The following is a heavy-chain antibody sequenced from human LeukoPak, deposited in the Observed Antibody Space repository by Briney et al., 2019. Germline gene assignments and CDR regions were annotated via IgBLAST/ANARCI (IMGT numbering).Heavy chain of an antibody. Sequence: PSETLSLTCAVYGGSFSNSYWSWIRQPPGKGLDWIGEINPSGSTNYNPSLKSRVTVSVDTSKNQFSLKLSSVTAADTAVYYCARGLNQYRSLGYWGQGTLVTVSS. CDR2: INPSGST. CDR3: ARGLNQYRSLGY. V-gene: IGHV4-34*01. CDR1: GGSFSNSY. D-gene: IGHD5-12*01. J-gene: IGHJ4*02.